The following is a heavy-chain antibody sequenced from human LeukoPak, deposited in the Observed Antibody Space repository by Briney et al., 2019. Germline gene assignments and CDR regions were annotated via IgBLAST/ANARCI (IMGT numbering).Heavy chain of an antibody. D-gene: IGHD4-23*01. V-gene: IGHV3-23*01. CDR3: ANLVGGGGNSVRGLAFDI. CDR2: ISGSGGST. CDR1: GFTFSNSA. Sequence: PGGSLRLSCAASGFTFSNSAMTWVRQTPGKGLEWVSAISGSGGSTYYADSVKGRFTISRDNSKNTLYLQMNSLRAEDTAVYYCANLVGGGGNSVRGLAFDIWGQGTKVTVSS. J-gene: IGHJ3*02.